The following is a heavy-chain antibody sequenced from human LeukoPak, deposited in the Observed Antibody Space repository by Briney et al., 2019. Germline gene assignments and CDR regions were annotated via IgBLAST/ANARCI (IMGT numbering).Heavy chain of an antibody. CDR1: GYTLTDYY. J-gene: IGHJ4*02. CDR3: ATQSGGTVTYNY. V-gene: IGHV1-2*02. CDR2: INPNSGGT. D-gene: IGHD4-17*01. Sequence: GASVKLSCKPSGYTLTDYYMHWVRQAPGQGLEWLGWINPNSGGTNYAQKFQGRVTMTRDTSISTAYMELSRLRSDDTAVYDCATQSGGTVTYNYWGQGTLVTVSS.